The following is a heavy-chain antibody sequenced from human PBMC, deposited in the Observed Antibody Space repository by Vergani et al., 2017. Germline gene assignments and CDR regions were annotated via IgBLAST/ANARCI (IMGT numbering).Heavy chain of an antibody. CDR2: IHYDATNE. D-gene: IGHD5-18*01. J-gene: IGHJ6*02. CDR3: AKDLAPGYSHGYNGMDV. CDR1: GFTFSSYG. Sequence: QVQLVESGGGVVQPGESLRLSCAASGFTFSSYGMHWVRQVPGKGLEWVAYIHYDATNENYADSVKGRLTVSRDSSKNTLFLHMNSLRAEDTAVYYCAKDLAPGYSHGYNGMDVWGQGTTVTVSS. V-gene: IGHV3-30*02.